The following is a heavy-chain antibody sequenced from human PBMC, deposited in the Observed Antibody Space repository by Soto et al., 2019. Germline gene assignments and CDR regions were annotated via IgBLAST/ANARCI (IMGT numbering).Heavy chain of an antibody. CDR3: ARAIRRPPRCVVVTDYQPNWLDP. CDR1: GGSFSGYY. Sequence: SETLYLSFAVSGGSFSGYYWRWIRQPPGKGLEWIGEINHSGSTNYNPSLKSRVTISVDTSKNQFSLKLSSVTAAETAVYYCARAIRRPPRCVVVTDYQPNWLDPWGQGTPVTVPS. D-gene: IGHD3-22*01. V-gene: IGHV4-34*01. CDR2: INHSGST. J-gene: IGHJ5*02.